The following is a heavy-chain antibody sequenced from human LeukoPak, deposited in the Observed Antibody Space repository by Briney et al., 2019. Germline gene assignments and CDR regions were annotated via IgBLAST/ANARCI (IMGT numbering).Heavy chain of an antibody. D-gene: IGHD1-26*01. Sequence: PSETLSLTCTVSGGSISSYYWSWIRQPPGKGLEWIGYIYYSGSTNYNPSLKSRVTISVDTSKNQFSLKLSSVTAADTAVYYCARRTRERSFDYWGQGTLVTVSS. CDR1: GGSISSYY. CDR2: IYYSGST. J-gene: IGHJ4*02. CDR3: ARRTRERSFDY. V-gene: IGHV4-59*01.